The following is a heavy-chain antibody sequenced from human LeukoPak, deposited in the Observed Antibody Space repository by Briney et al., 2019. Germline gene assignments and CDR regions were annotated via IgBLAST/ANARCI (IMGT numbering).Heavy chain of an antibody. CDR3: ARAPYYDILTGYPPDYYYYMDV. V-gene: IGHV4-61*02. Sequence: SETLSLTCTVSGGSISSGSYYWSWIRQPAGKGLEWIGRIYISGSTNYNPSLKSRVTISVDTSKNQFSLKLNSVTAADTAVYYCARAPYYDILTGYPPDYYYYMDVWGKGTTVTVSS. J-gene: IGHJ6*03. CDR1: GGSISSGSYY. D-gene: IGHD3-9*01. CDR2: IYISGST.